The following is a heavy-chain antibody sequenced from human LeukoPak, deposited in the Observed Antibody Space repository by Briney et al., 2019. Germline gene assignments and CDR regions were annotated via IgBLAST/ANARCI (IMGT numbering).Heavy chain of an antibody. Sequence: ALATLFCKASGYTFTSYYMHWGRQAPGQGLKWMGIINRLDGSTSYAQKFQGRVTMTRDTSTSTVYMELSSLRAEDTAVYYCAREWAYDSSGYYYGVSYAFDIWGQGTMVTVSS. V-gene: IGHV1-46*01. CDR3: AREWAYDSSGYYYGVSYAFDI. CDR1: GYTFTSYY. CDR2: INRLDGST. J-gene: IGHJ3*02. D-gene: IGHD3-22*01.